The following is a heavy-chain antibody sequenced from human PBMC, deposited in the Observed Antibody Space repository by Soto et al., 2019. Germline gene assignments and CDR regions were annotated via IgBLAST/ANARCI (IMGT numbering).Heavy chain of an antibody. Sequence: QVQLVQSGAEVKKPGASVKVSCKASGYTFTSYGISWVRQAPGQGLEWMGWISAYNGNTNYAQKLQGRVTMTTDTXXXXXXXXXXXXXXXXXXXXXXXXXXXQXDAFXIXXXGXXXTVSX. J-gene: IGHJ3*02. CDR3: XXXXXQXDAFXI. CDR1: GYTFTSYG. V-gene: IGHV1-18*01. CDR2: ISAYNGNT.